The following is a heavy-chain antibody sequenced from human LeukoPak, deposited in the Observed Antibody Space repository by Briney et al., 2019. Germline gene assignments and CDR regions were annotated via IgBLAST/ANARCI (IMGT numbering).Heavy chain of an antibody. D-gene: IGHD6-19*01. V-gene: IGHV4-39*01. CDR1: GGSFRSSSYY. CDR2: IYYSGST. Sequence: TLSLTCTVSGGSFRSSSYYWGWIRQTPGKGLEWIGCIYYSGSTYYNPSLKSRVTISVDTSKNQFSLKLSSVTAADTAVYYCARHDSSGWYGDAFDIWGQGTMVTVSS. CDR3: ARHDSSGWYGDAFDI. J-gene: IGHJ3*02.